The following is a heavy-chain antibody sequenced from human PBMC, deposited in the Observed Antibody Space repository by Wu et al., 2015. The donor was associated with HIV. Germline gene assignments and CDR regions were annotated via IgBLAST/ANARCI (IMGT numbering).Heavy chain of an antibody. J-gene: IGHJ4*02. D-gene: IGHD3-16*01. V-gene: IGHV1-24*01. Sequence: QVQLVQSGAEVKKPGASVKVSCKVSGYSLTELSVHWVRQPPAKGLEWMGGFDYEDGKTIYAQKFQGRVIMTEDTSTDTAYLELTSLTSDDTAVYYCATNCDYRLGDSLLTSWGQGTLVTVSS. CDR3: ATNCDYRLGDSLLTS. CDR2: FDYEDGKT. CDR1: GYSLTELS.